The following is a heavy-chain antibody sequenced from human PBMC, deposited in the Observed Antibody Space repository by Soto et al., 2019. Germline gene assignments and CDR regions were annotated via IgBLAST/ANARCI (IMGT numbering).Heavy chain of an antibody. CDR3: ARWGPDLATTGSFDY. Sequence: ASVKVSCKASGYTFTNYYMHWVRQAPGQGLEWMGVIHYSGATPTYAQKFQGRVTMARDTSTSTVYGELSSLTAEDTAVYYCARWGPDLATTGSFDYWGQGTLVTV. CDR1: GYTFTNYY. J-gene: IGHJ4*02. D-gene: IGHD1-1*01. CDR2: IHYSGATP. V-gene: IGHV1-46*01.